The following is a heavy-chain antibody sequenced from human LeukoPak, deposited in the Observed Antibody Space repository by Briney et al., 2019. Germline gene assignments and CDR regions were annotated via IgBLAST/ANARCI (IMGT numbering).Heavy chain of an antibody. V-gene: IGHV4-59*01. D-gene: IGHD3-22*01. CDR2: IYYSGSP. Sequence: PSETLSLTCTVSGGSISSYYWSWIRQPPGKGLEWIGYIYYSGSPDYSPSLKSRVTISVATSKTQFSLKMSSVTAADTAVYYCARRPADYSSSDHAFDVWGPGTMVTVSS. CDR3: ARRPADYSSSDHAFDV. J-gene: IGHJ3*01. CDR1: GGSISSYY.